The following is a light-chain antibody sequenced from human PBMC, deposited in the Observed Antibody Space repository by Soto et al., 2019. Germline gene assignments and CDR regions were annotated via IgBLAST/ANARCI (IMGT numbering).Light chain of an antibody. CDR1: QSISNY. CDR2: AAS. Sequence: DIQMTQSPSTLSASVGDRVTITCRASQSISNYLNWYQQKQGKAPNXXIYAASTLQSGVPSRFGGGGSGTDVTITISSLQPEDFETYYCQQSYNIPRTFGQGTRLEIK. V-gene: IGKV1-39*01. J-gene: IGKJ5*01. CDR3: QQSYNIPRT.